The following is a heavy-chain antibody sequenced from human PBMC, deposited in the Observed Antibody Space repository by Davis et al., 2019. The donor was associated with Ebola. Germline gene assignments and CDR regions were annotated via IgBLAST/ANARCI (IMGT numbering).Heavy chain of an antibody. CDR1: GGSISSSTYP. CDR3: ARKSNRFYYYGMDV. Sequence: SETLSLTCTVSGGSISSSTYPWGWIRQPPGKGLEWIGSIYYSGSTYYNPSLKSRVTISVDTSKNQFSLKLSSVTAADTAVYYCARKSNRFYYYGMDVWGKGTTVTVSS. J-gene: IGHJ6*04. D-gene: IGHD1-14*01. V-gene: IGHV4-39*07. CDR2: IYYSGST.